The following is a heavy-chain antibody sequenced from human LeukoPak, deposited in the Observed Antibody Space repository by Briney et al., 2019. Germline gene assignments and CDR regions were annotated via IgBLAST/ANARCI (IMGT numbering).Heavy chain of an antibody. J-gene: IGHJ4*02. CDR3: AREGGRGYSGYDFDY. Sequence: GGSLRLSCAVSGFTFSSYWMSWVRQAPGKGLEWVANIKQDGSEKYYVDSVKGRFTISRDNAKNSLYLQMNSLRAEDTAVYYCAREGGRGYSGYDFDYWGQGTLVTVSS. CDR1: GFTFSSYW. V-gene: IGHV3-7*03. CDR2: IKQDGSEK. D-gene: IGHD5-12*01.